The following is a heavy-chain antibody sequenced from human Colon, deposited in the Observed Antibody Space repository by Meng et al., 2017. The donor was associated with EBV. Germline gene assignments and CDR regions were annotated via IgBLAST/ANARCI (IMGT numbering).Heavy chain of an antibody. D-gene: IGHD6-19*01. V-gene: IGHV3-33*01. J-gene: IGHJ4*02. CDR3: ASSIAVAGIFDY. CDR2: IWSDRNNK. CDR1: GFTFSSYA. Sequence: QVQLVESGGGVVQPGGSLSLSCAASGFTFSSYAMHWVRQSPGKGLEWVAVIWSDRNNKFYSDSVKGRFTVSRDNSKNTLYLQMNSLRADDTAVYYCASSIAVAGIFDYWGQGTLVTVYS.